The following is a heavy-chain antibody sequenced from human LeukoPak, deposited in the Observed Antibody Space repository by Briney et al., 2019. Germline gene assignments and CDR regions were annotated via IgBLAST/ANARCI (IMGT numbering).Heavy chain of an antibody. J-gene: IGHJ3*02. Sequence: GSLRLSCGASGFTFRNFWVNWVRQAPGKGLEWVANIKDDGSDKYYVDSVKGRFSISKDNAKNSLYLQMNSLRVEDTAVYYCAREGDLWFGELTTHAFDIWGQGTMVTVSS. CDR1: GFTFRNFW. CDR2: IKDDGSDK. V-gene: IGHV3-7*01. D-gene: IGHD3-10*01. CDR3: AREGDLWFGELTTHAFDI.